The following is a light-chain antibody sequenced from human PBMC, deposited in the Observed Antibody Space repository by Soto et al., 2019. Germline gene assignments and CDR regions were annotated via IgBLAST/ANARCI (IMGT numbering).Light chain of an antibody. CDR1: QSVSSY. CDR2: GAS. CDR3: QQYGSSPYT. V-gene: IGKV3-20*01. J-gene: IGKJ2*01. Sequence: EIVLTQSPATLSLSLGESATLSCRASQSVSSYLAWYQQKPGQAPRLLIYGASSRATGIPDRFSGSGSGTDFTLTISRLEPEDFAVYYCQQYGSSPYTFGQGTKVDIK.